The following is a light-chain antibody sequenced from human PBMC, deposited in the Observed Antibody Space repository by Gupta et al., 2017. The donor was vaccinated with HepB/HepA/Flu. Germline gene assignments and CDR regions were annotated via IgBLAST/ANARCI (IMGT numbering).Light chain of an antibody. J-gene: IGKJ2*01. CDR2: VGS. Sequence: DIVMTQSPLSLAVTPGEPASISCRSTQSLLGGDGHNYLDWYLVKPGQAPQLLIYVGSQRASGVPDRFSGSGSGTDFTLKISRAEAEDFGVYYCMQGLQTPYIFGQGTKLDIK. CDR3: MQGLQTPYI. CDR1: QSLLGGDGHNY. V-gene: IGKV2-28*01.